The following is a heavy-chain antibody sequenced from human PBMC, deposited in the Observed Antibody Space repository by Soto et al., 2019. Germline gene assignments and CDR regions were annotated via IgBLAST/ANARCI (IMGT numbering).Heavy chain of an antibody. CDR2: INHSGST. CDR1: GGSFSGYY. V-gene: IGHV4-34*01. J-gene: IGHJ6*03. D-gene: IGHD4-4*01. CDR3: ASPLLGTVTTTMIV. Sequence: SPTLSLTCAVCGGSFSGYYWSWIRQPPRKGLEWIGEINHSGSTNYNPSLKSRVTISVDTSKNQFSLKLSSVTAADTAVYYCASPLLGTVTTTMIVCGKGTTVNVSS.